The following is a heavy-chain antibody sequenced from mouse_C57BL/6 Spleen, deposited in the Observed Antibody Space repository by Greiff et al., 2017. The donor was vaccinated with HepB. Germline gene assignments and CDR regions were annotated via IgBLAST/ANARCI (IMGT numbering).Heavy chain of an antibody. D-gene: IGHD1-1*01. CDR3: ARGSSYYAMDY. J-gene: IGHJ4*01. V-gene: IGHV1-81*01. Sequence: VHLVESGAELARPGASVKLSCKASGYTFTSYGISWVKQRTGQGLEWIGEIYPRSGNTYYNEKFKGKATLTADKSSSTAYMELRSLTSEDSAVYFCARGSSYYAMDYWGQGTSVTVSS. CDR2: IYPRSGNT. CDR1: GYTFTSYG.